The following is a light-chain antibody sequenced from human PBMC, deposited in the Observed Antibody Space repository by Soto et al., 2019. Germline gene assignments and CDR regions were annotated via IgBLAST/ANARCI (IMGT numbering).Light chain of an antibody. CDR1: QSVSSNY. CDR3: QQYGWSPYT. CDR2: GAS. J-gene: IGKJ2*01. V-gene: IGKV3-20*01. Sequence: EIVLTQSPGTLSLSPGERATLSCRASQSVSSNYLAWYQRKPGQAPRLLIYGASYRATGIPDRFSGSGSGTDFTLTISRLEPEDFAVYYCQQYGWSPYTFGLGTKLEIK.